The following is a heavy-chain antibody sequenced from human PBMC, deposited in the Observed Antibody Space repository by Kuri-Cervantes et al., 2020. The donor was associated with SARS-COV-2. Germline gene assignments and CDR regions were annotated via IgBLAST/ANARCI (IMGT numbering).Heavy chain of an antibody. D-gene: IGHD3-10*01. Sequence: ASVKVSCKASGGTFTSYYMHWVRQAPGQGLEWMGIINPSGGSTSYAQKFQGRVTMTRDTSTSTVYMELSRLRSDDTAVYYCARDSIYYGSGRYQNWFDAWGQGTLVTVSS. CDR3: ARDSIYYGSGRYQNWFDA. J-gene: IGHJ5*02. CDR2: INPSGGST. V-gene: IGHV1-46*01. CDR1: GGTFTSYY.